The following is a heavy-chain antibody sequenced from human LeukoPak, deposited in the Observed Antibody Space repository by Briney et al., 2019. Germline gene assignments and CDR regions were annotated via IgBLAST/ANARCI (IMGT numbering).Heavy chain of an antibody. D-gene: IGHD2-2*01. J-gene: IGHJ4*02. CDR3: AKVVVVPAATTKTYYFDF. CDR2: FSGSVDTT. V-gene: IGHV3-23*01. CDR1: GFTFSTYA. Sequence: GGSLRLSCAASGFTFSTYAMNWVRQAPGKGLEWVSTFSGSVDTTYYADSVKGRFTIFRDNSKNTLYLQMNSLRAEDTAVYYCAKVVVVPAATTKTYYFDFWGQGTLVTVSS.